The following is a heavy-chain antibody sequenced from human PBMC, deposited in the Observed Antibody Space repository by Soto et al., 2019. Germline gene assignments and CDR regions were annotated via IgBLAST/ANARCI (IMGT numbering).Heavy chain of an antibody. CDR1: GITFSSYW. Sequence: GGSLRLSCEASGITFSSYWMHWVRQAPGKGLVWISRINDDGSGTSYGDSVKGRFTISRDNAKNTVYLQMNSLSAEDTAVYYCATLQMTGPDYWGQGTPVTVS. V-gene: IGHV3-74*01. CDR2: INDDGSGT. CDR3: ATLQMTGPDY. J-gene: IGHJ4*02.